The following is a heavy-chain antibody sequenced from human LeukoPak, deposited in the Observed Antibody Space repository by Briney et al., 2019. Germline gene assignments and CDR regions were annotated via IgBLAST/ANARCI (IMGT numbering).Heavy chain of an antibody. CDR2: IKCSSEHK. V-gene: IGHV3-23*01. Sequence: PGGSLRLACAASGFTFSNDPMSWGRQIPAKVLEWVATIKCSSEHKYYADSLGGRFNIPRDNHKHTLYLQMNSLRADDTAVYYCAKDRSIYCSSSGCYLNWFDPWGQGALVTVSS. J-gene: IGHJ5*02. CDR1: GFTFSNDP. CDR3: AKDRSIYCSSSGCYLNWFDP. D-gene: IGHD2-2*01.